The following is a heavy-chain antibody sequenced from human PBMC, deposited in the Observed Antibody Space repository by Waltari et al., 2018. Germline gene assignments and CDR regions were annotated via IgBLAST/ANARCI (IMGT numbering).Heavy chain of an antibody. D-gene: IGHD6-6*01. CDR2: ISPTSTTI. V-gene: IGHV3-48*04. J-gene: IGHJ4*02. CDR1: GFTFGTYS. Sequence: EVQLVESGGGLIQPAGSLRLSCAASGFTFGTYSMNWVRQAPGKGPEWVSYISPTSTTIYYADAVKGRFTSARDNAKNTLDLQMNRLGAEDTAVYYCAGIAALFLLGYWGQGTLVTVSS. CDR3: AGIAALFLLGY.